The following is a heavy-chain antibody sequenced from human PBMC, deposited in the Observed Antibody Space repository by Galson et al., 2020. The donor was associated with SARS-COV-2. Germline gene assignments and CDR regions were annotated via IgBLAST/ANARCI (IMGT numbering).Heavy chain of an antibody. CDR1: GFTISSYA. CDR3: AKVDAPYDYGSGSYYNWEGLDY. J-gene: IGHJ4*02. D-gene: IGHD3-10*01. CDR2: IRGSGGST. Sequence: GESLKISCAASGFTISSYAMSLVRQAPGKGLEWVSAIRGSGGSTYYADSVKGRFTISRDNSKNTLYLQMNSLRAEDTAVYYCAKVDAPYDYGSGSYYNWEGLDYWGQGTLVTVSS. V-gene: IGHV3-23*01.